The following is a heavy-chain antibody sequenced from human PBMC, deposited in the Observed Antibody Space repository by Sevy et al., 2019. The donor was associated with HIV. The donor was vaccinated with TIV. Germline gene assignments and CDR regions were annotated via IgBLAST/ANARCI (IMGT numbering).Heavy chain of an antibody. CDR3: AKVYLPLYYYYGMDV. J-gene: IGHJ6*02. Sequence: GESLKISCAASGFTFSSYGMHWVRQAPGKGLEWVAFIRYDGSNKYYADSVKGRFTISRDNSKNTLYLQMNSLRAEDTAVYYRAKVYLPLYYYYGMDVWGQGTTVTVSS. CDR1: GFTFSSYG. CDR2: IRYDGSNK. V-gene: IGHV3-30*02.